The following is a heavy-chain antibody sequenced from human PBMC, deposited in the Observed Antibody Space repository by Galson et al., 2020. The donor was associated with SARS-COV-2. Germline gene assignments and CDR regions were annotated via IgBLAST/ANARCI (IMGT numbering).Heavy chain of an antibody. Sequence: GGSLRLSCAASGFTFSSYGMHWVRQAPGKGLEWVAVIWYDGSNKYYADSVKGRFTISRDNSKNTLYLQMNSLRAEDTAVYYCARDYYGSGSYYPYYYGMDVWGQGTTVTVSS. CDR1: GFTFSSYG. CDR3: ARDYYGSGSYYPYYYGMDV. D-gene: IGHD3-10*01. CDR2: IWYDGSNK. V-gene: IGHV3-33*01. J-gene: IGHJ6*02.